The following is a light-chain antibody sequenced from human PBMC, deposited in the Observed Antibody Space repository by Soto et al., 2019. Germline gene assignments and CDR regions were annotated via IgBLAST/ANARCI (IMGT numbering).Light chain of an antibody. V-gene: IGKV3-15*01. J-gene: IGKJ4*01. Sequence: EIVLTQSPGTLSLSPGERATLSCRASQSVSRNYLVWYQQKPGQAPRLLIYGASTRATGIPARFSGSGSGTEFTLTISSLQSEDFAVYYCQQYNNWLTFGGGTKVDIK. CDR1: QSVSRN. CDR2: GAS. CDR3: QQYNNWLT.